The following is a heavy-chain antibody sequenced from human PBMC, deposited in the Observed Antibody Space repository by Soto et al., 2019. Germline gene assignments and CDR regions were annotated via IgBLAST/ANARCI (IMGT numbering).Heavy chain of an antibody. CDR1: GFTFSSYS. CDR3: ARDLRSNWNSPGWFDP. D-gene: IGHD1-7*01. J-gene: IGHJ5*02. V-gene: IGHV3-21*01. Sequence: PGGSLRLSCAASGFTFSSYSMNWVRQAPGKGLEWVSSISSSSSYIYYADSVKGRFTISRDNAKNSLYLQMNNLRAEDTAVYYCARDLRSNWNSPGWFDPWGQGTLVTVSS. CDR2: ISSSSSYI.